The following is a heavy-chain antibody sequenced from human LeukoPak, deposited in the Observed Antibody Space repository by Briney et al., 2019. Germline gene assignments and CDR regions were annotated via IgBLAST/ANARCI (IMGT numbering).Heavy chain of an antibody. CDR1: GFTFSSYS. V-gene: IGHV3-21*01. J-gene: IGHJ4*02. CDR3: ARQAKYCSSTSCSYYFDY. D-gene: IGHD2-2*01. CDR2: ISSSSSYI. Sequence: GGSLRLSCAASGFTFSSYSMNWVRQAPGKGLEWVSSISSSSSYIYYADSVKGRFTISRDNAKNSLYLQMNSLRAEDTAVYYCARQAKYCSSTSCSYYFDYWGQGTLVTVSS.